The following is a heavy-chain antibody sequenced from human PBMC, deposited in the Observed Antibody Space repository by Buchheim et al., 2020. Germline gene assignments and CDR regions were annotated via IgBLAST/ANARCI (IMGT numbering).Heavy chain of an antibody. D-gene: IGHD3-22*01. CDR2: ISSSSSYI. V-gene: IGHV3-21*01. Sequence: EVQLVESGGGLVKPGGSLRLSCAASGFTFSSYSMNWVRQAPGRGLEWVSSISSSSSYIYYADSVKGRFTISRDNAKNSLYLQMNSLRAEDTAVYYCASHIDYYDSSGYSTSVVWGQGTT. J-gene: IGHJ6*02. CDR1: GFTFSSYS. CDR3: ASHIDYYDSSGYSTSVV.